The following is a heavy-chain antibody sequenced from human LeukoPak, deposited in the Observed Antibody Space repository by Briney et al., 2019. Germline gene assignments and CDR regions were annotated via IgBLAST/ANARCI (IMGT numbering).Heavy chain of an antibody. Sequence: ASVKVSCKASGGTFSSYAISWVRQAPGQGLEWMGRIIPILGIANYAQKFQGRVTITADKSTSTAYMELSSLRSEVTAVYYCARDGSSYYYYGMDVWGQGTTVTVSS. CDR2: IIPILGIA. CDR3: ARDGSSYYYYGMDV. CDR1: GGTFSSYA. D-gene: IGHD6-6*01. V-gene: IGHV1-69*04. J-gene: IGHJ6*02.